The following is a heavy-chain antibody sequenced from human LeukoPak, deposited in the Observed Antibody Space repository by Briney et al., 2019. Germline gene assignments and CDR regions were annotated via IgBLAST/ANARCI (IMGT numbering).Heavy chain of an antibody. D-gene: IGHD2-2*01. Sequence: PSETLSLTCTVSGGSISSYYWSWIRQPPGKGLEWIGYIYYSGSTNYNPSLKSRVTISVDTSKNQFSLKLSSVTAADTAVYYCARVGGYCSSTSCYWYYFDYWGQGTLVTVSS. CDR2: IYYSGST. CDR1: GGSISSYY. J-gene: IGHJ4*02. CDR3: ARVGGYCSSTSCYWYYFDY. V-gene: IGHV4-59*12.